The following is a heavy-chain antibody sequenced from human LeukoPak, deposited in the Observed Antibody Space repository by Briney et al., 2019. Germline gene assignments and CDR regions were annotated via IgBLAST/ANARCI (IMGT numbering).Heavy chain of an antibody. V-gene: IGHV4-34*01. Sequence: PSETLSLTCAVYGGSFSGYYWSWIRQPPGQGLEWIGEINHSGSTNFNPSLKSRVTISVDTSKNQFSLKLSFVTAADTAVYYCARGFRHYDFWSGYYPQGYYYYYMDVWGKGTTVTVSS. J-gene: IGHJ6*03. CDR2: INHSGST. CDR1: GGSFSGYY. CDR3: ARGFRHYDFWSGYYPQGYYYYYMDV. D-gene: IGHD3-3*01.